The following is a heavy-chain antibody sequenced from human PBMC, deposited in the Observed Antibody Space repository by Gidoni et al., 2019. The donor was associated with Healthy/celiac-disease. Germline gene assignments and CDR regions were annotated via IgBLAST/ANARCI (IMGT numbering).Heavy chain of an antibody. Sequence: EVQLVESGGGLVKPGGSLRPSCAASVFTSSSYSMNWVRQAPGKGLEWVSSISSSSSYIYYADSVKGRFTISRDNAKNSLYLQMNSLRAEDTAVYYCARDLGRGYSYGFWGQGTLVTVSS. J-gene: IGHJ4*02. V-gene: IGHV3-21*01. CDR3: ARDLGRGYSYGF. D-gene: IGHD5-18*01. CDR1: VFTSSSYS. CDR2: ISSSSSYI.